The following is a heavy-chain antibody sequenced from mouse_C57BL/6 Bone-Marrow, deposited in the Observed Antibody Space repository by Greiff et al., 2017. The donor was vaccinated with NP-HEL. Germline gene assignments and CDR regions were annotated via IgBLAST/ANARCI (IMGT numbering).Heavy chain of an antibody. D-gene: IGHD4-1*01. J-gene: IGHJ2*01. CDR1: GYTFTSYG. Sequence: VKLQQSGAELARPGASVKLSCKASGYTFTSYGISWVKQRTGQGLEWIGEIYPRSGNTYYNEKFKGKATLTADKSSSTAYMELRSLTSEDSAVYFCARGGAGTRYFDYWGQGTTLTVSS. CDR2: IYPRSGNT. V-gene: IGHV1-81*01. CDR3: ARGGAGTRYFDY.